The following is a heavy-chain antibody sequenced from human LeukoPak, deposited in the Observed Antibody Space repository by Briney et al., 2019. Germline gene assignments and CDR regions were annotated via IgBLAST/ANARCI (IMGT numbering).Heavy chain of an antibody. Sequence: ASVMVSCKASGYTFTSCGISWVRQAPGQGLEWMGWISAYNGNTNYAQKLQGRVTMTTDTSTSTAYMELRSLRSDDTAVYYCARDSDVVTLHDAFDIWGQGTMVTVSS. CDR2: ISAYNGNT. CDR3: ARDSDVVTLHDAFDI. J-gene: IGHJ3*02. V-gene: IGHV1-18*01. D-gene: IGHD3-22*01. CDR1: GYTFTSCG.